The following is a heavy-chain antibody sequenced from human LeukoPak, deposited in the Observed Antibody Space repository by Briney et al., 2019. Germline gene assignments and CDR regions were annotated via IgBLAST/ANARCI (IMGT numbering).Heavy chain of an antibody. Sequence: PSETLSVTCTVSGGSISSGSYYWSWIRQPAGKGLEWIGRIYTSGSTNYNPSLKSRVTISVDTSKNQFSLKLSSVTAADTAVYYCARAEVAVAGTVGGDYFDCWGQGTLVTVSS. CDR1: GGSISSGSYY. CDR2: IYTSGST. V-gene: IGHV4-61*02. CDR3: ARAEVAVAGTVGGDYFDC. J-gene: IGHJ4*02. D-gene: IGHD6-19*01.